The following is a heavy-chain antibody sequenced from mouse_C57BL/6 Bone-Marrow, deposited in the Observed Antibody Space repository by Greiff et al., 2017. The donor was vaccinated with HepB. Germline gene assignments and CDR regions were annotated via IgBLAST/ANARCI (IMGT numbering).Heavy chain of an antibody. Sequence: QVQLQQSGPELVKPGASVKISCKASGYAFSSSWMNWVKQRPGKGLEWIGRIYPGDGDTNYNGKFKGKATLTADKSSITAYMQLSSLTSEDSAVYFCVSYAMDYWGQGTSVTVSS. V-gene: IGHV1-82*01. CDR1: GYAFSSSW. J-gene: IGHJ4*01. CDR3: VSYAMDY. CDR2: IYPGDGDT.